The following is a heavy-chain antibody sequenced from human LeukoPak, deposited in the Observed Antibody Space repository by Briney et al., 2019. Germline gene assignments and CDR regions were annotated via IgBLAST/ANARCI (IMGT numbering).Heavy chain of an antibody. Sequence: PSETLSLTCTVSGGSISSYYWSWIRQPPGKGLEWIGYIYYSGSTNYNPSLKSRVTISVDTSKNQFSLKLSSVTAADTAVYYCARSTPYYDFWSGYYQLYYFDYRGQGTLVTVSS. J-gene: IGHJ4*02. CDR2: IYYSGST. CDR3: ARSTPYYDFWSGYYQLYYFDY. D-gene: IGHD3-3*01. CDR1: GGSISSYY. V-gene: IGHV4-59*01.